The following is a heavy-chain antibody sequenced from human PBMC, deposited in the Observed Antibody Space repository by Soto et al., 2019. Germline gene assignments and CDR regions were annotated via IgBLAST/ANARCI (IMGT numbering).Heavy chain of an antibody. V-gene: IGHV4-39*01. J-gene: IGHJ4*02. D-gene: IGHD3-10*01. CDR1: GGSISSSSHY. Sequence: QLLESGPGLVKPSETLSLTCTVSGGSISSSSHYWGWIRQPPGRGLECIGTIFYSGNTYYNPSLEGRITMSVDTSKNQFSLKLRSVTAADSAVYFCARLTGSGSYYVNCWGQGTLVTVSS. CDR3: ARLTGSGSYYVNC. CDR2: IFYSGNT.